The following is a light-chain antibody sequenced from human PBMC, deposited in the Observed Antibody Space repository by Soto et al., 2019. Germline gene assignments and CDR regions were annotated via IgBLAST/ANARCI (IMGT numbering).Light chain of an antibody. CDR2: EVT. V-gene: IGLV2-14*01. J-gene: IGLJ1*01. CDR3: SSHTSGSTRV. Sequence: QSVLTQPASVSGSPGQSIALSCTGTSGDVGGYDYVSWYQQHPDKAPKLMIYEVTKRPSWVSNRFSGSKSSNTASLTISGLQPEDEADYYCSSHTSGSTRVFGSGTKLTVL. CDR1: SGDVGGYDY.